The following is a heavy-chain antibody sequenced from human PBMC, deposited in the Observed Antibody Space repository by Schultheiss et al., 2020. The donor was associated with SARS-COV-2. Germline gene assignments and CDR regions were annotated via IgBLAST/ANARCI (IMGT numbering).Heavy chain of an antibody. V-gene: IGHV3-23*01. Sequence: GALSLSCAASGFTFSSYDMHWVRQATGKGLEWVSAISGSGGSTYYADSVKGRFTISRDNSKNTLYLQMNSLRAEDTAVYYCARGPPPHWLYYGMDVWGQGTTVTVSS. J-gene: IGHJ6*02. CDR1: GFTFSSYD. CDR3: ARGPPPHWLYYGMDV. CDR2: ISGSGGST. D-gene: IGHD5-12*01.